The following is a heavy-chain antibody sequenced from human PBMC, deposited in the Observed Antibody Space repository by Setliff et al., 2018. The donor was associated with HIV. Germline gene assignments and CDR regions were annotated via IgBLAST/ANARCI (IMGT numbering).Heavy chain of an antibody. Sequence: GGSLRLSCAASGFTFSSYAMHWVRQAPGKGLEWVAVISYDGSNKYYADSVKGRFTISRDNSKNTLYLQMNSLKTEDTAVYYCTSAMIVVVGTDYWGQGTLVTVSS. CDR1: GFTFSSYA. CDR2: ISYDGSNK. J-gene: IGHJ4*02. CDR3: TSAMIVVVGTDY. D-gene: IGHD3-22*01. V-gene: IGHV3-30-3*01.